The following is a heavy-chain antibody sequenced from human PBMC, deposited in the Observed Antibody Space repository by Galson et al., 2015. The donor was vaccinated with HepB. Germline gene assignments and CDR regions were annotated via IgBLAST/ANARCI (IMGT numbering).Heavy chain of an antibody. V-gene: IGHV3-53*01. CDR1: GFAVSNNY. Sequence: SLRLSCAASGFAVSNNYMSWVRQAPGKGLEWVSAINNGGGSSYMDSVKGRFTISRDNSKNTLYLQMNSLRAEDTAVYYCAKDIYFRMDVWGQGTTVTVSS. CDR2: INNGGGS. CDR3: AKDIYFRMDV. J-gene: IGHJ6*02.